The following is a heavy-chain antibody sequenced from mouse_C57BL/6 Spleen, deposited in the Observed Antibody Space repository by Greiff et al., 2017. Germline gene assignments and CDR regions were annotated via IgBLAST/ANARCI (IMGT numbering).Heavy chain of an antibody. Sequence: LKESGPGILQSSQTLSLTCSFSGFSLSTSGMGVSWIRQPSGKGLEWLAHIYWDDDKRYNPSLKSRLTISKDTSRNQVFLKITSVDTADTATYDCARRGATYFDYGGQGTTLTVSS. J-gene: IGHJ2*01. V-gene: IGHV8-12*01. CDR3: ARRGATYFDY. CDR2: IYWDDDK. D-gene: IGHD6-1*01. CDR1: GFSLSTSGMG.